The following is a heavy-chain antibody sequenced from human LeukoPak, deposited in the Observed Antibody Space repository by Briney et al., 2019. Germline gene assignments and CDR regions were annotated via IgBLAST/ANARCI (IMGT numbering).Heavy chain of an antibody. CDR2: INWNGGST. CDR1: GFTFDDYG. CDR3: ARRYCSTTSCPVDY. V-gene: IGHV3-20*04. J-gene: IGHJ4*02. Sequence: PGGSLRLSCAASGFTFDDYGMSWVRQAPGKGLEWVSGINWNGGSTGYADSVKGRFTISRDNGKNSLYLQMNSLRAEDTALYYCARRYCSTTSCPVDYWGQGTLVTVSS. D-gene: IGHD2-2*01.